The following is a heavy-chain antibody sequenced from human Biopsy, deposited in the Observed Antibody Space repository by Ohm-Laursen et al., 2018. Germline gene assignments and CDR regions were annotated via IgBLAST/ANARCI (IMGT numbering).Heavy chain of an antibody. CDR2: INQSGET. J-gene: IGHJ4*02. CDR3: GNEVYYRDY. V-gene: IGHV4-34*08. Sequence: TLSLTCTVYGATFSDYYWSWIRQPPGKGLEWIGQINQSGETKYNPSLQSRVTISAEVSKNQFYLKLRYLTAEDTAIYYCGNEVYYRDYCGRGARVTVSS. D-gene: IGHD3-10*01. CDR1: GATFSDYY.